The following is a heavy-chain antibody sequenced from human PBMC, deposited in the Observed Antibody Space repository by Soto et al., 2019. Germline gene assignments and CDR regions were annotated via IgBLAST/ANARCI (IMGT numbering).Heavy chain of an antibody. V-gene: IGHV4-61*05. CDR2: IYSSGVT. Sequence: SETLSLTCTFSGGSTSTSSYYWSWIRQPPGKALEWVGFIYSSGVTSYNPSLKRRVSISLDMSNNQCSLELRSVTRADTAVYYCAGMPWPSRLRFHPWGPGTLVTGSS. J-gene: IGHJ5*02. CDR1: GGSTSTSSYY. CDR3: AGMPWPSRLRFHP. D-gene: IGHD2-2*01.